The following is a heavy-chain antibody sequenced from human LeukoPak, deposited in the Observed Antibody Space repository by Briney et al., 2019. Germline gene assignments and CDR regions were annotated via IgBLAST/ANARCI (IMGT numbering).Heavy chain of an antibody. Sequence: PSETLSLTCSVSGGSMSSSAYYWGWIRQPPGRGLEWIGSVDYNGGTYQNPSVSSRVTIKADTSRSQFSLKLSSVTAADTAVYYCARTSGSYPWFDPWGQGTLVTVSS. CDR2: VDYNGGT. CDR3: ARTSGSYPWFDP. J-gene: IGHJ5*02. CDR1: GGSMSSSAYY. V-gene: IGHV4-39*07. D-gene: IGHD1-26*01.